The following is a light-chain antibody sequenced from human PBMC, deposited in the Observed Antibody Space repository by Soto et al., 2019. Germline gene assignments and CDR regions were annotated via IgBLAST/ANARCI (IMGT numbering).Light chain of an antibody. J-gene: IGLJ2*01. V-gene: IGLV7-46*01. CDR3: LLFYSGVQI. Sequence: QTVVTQEPSLTVSPGGSVTLTCGSSTGDVTTGHYPYGFQPKPGQAPRALIYDTTDKHSWTSVRFSGSLLGGKAALALSGSQPEDEAEYYCLLFYSGVQIFGGGTKVTVL. CDR1: TGDVTTGHY. CDR2: DTT.